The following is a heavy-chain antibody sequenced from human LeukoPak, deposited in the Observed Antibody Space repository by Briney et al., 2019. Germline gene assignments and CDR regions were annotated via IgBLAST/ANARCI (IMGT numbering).Heavy chain of an antibody. V-gene: IGHV3-33*08. J-gene: IGHJ4*02. Sequence: PGGSLRLSCAASGFAFSSYSMNWVRQAPGKGLEWVAVIWYDGSNKYYADSVKGRFTISRDNSKNTLYLQMNSLRAEDTAVYYCASKIRASYYYDSSGYPYYFDYWGQGTLVTVSS. CDR1: GFAFSSYS. CDR2: IWYDGSNK. CDR3: ASKIRASYYYDSSGYPYYFDY. D-gene: IGHD3-22*01.